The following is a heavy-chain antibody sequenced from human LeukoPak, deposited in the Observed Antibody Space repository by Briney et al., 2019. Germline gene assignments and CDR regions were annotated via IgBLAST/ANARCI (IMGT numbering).Heavy chain of an antibody. CDR3: STAKSLLRY. D-gene: IGHD2-15*01. Sequence: GGSLRLSCAASGFTFSSYSMNWVRQAPGKGLEWVGRSKNTADGGTIDYAAAVKGRFTISRDDSKNTLYLQMNSLKTEDTALYYCSTAKSLLRYWGQGTPVTVSS. CDR2: SKNTADGGTI. V-gene: IGHV3-15*01. CDR1: GFTFSSYS. J-gene: IGHJ4*02.